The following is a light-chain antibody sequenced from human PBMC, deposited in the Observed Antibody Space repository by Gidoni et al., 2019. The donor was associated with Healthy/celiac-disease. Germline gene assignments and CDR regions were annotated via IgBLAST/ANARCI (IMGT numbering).Light chain of an antibody. CDR1: SSDVGGYNY. CDR3: SSYTSSSTPVV. J-gene: IGLJ2*01. V-gene: IGLV2-14*01. CDR2: DVS. Sequence: QSALTQPASVSGSPGQSITISCTGTSSDVGGYNYVSWYQQHPGKAPKLMIYDVSNRPSGVSNRFSGSKSGSTASLTISGLQAEDGADYYCSSYTSSSTPVVFGGGTKLTVL.